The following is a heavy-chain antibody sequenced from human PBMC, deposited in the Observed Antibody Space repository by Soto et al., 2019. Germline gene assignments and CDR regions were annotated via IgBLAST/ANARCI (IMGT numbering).Heavy chain of an antibody. D-gene: IGHD1-1*01. Sequence: QVHLVQSGAEVKKPGASVKVSCKGSGYAFTTYGITWVRQAPGQGLEWMGWISAHNGNTNYAQKLQGRVTVTRDTSSSSAYMELRSLRSDDTAVYYCARGRYGDYWGQGALVTVSS. V-gene: IGHV1-18*01. CDR3: ARGRYGDY. J-gene: IGHJ4*02. CDR2: ISAHNGNT. CDR1: GYAFTTYG.